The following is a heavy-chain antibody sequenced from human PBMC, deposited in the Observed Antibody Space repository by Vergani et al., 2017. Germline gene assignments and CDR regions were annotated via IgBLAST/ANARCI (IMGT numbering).Heavy chain of an antibody. CDR1: EYSFGNYW. CDR2: IYPADSYT. D-gene: IGHD1-1*01. J-gene: IGHJ4*02. CDR3: ARHTTYTDS. Sequence: EVELVQSGPEMRKPGESLKISCKGSEYSFGNYWIGWVRQMPGKGLEGMGIIYPADSYTRYSPSFQVQVTISADKSISTAFLQWDSLKASDTALYYCARHTTYTDSWGQGTLVTVSS. V-gene: IGHV5-51*01.